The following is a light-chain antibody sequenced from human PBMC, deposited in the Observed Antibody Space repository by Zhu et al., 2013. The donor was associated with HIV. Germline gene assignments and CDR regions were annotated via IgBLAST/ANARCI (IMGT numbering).Light chain of an antibody. CDR1: QSVSSSY. Sequence: EIVLTQSPGTLSLSPGERATLSCRASQSVSSSYLAWYQQKPGQAPRLLIYSASSRATGIPDRFSGSGSGTDYTLTISRLEPEDFAVYYCQQYGGSPGATFGPGTKVGYQT. CDR2: SAS. CDR3: QQYGGSPGAT. J-gene: IGKJ3*01. V-gene: IGKV3-20*01.